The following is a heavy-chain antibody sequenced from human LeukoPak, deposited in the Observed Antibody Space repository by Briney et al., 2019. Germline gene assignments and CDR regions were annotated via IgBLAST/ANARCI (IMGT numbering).Heavy chain of an antibody. D-gene: IGHD5-12*01. CDR1: GFTFSSYS. V-gene: IGHV3-23*01. Sequence: GGSLRLSCAASGFTFSSYSMSWVRQAPGKGLEWVSAISGSGGSTYYADSVKGRFTISRDNSKNTLYLQMNSLRAEDTAVYYCAKGQWLDYYFDYWGQGTLVTVSS. CDR2: ISGSGGST. CDR3: AKGQWLDYYFDY. J-gene: IGHJ4*02.